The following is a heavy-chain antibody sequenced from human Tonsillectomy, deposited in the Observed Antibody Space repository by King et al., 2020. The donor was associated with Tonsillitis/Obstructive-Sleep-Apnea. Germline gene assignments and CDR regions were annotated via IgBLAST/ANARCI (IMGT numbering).Heavy chain of an antibody. CDR1: GFSLSSGGVG. D-gene: IGHD2-2*02. CDR2: IYWDDDK. Sequence: ITLKESGPTLVKPTQTLTLTCTFSGFSLSSGGVGVGWVRQPPGKALEWLALIYWDDDKRYSPSLKSRLTITKDTSKNQVVLTMTNIDPVDTATYYCAHTWQYCSRTNCYTDYGMDVWGQGTTVTVSS. J-gene: IGHJ6*02. V-gene: IGHV2-5*02. CDR3: AHTWQYCSRTNCYTDYGMDV.